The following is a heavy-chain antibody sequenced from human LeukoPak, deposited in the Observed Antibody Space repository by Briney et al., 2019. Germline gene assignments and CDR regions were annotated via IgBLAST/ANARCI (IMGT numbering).Heavy chain of an antibody. Sequence: ASVKVSCKASGYTFPSYGISWVRQAPGQGLEWMGWISANNGDTDYAQKFQDRVTMTTDTSTSTAYMELRSLRSDDTAVYYFASGSHVERDDFWGQGTLLTVSS. CDR3: ASGSHVERDDF. CDR2: ISANNGDT. D-gene: IGHD1-1*01. V-gene: IGHV1-18*01. J-gene: IGHJ4*02. CDR1: GYTFPSYG.